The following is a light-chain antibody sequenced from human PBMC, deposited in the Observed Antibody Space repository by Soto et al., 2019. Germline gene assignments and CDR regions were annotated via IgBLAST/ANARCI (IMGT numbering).Light chain of an antibody. CDR3: QQRTNWPPWT. Sequence: EIVLTQSPATLSLSPGERATLSCRASQSVDVYLVWYQQKPGQDPRLLIYDASNRATGIPARFSGSGSGTDFTLTISSLEPEEFAVYYCQQRTNWPPWTFGQGTKVEIK. V-gene: IGKV3-11*01. CDR1: QSVDVY. J-gene: IGKJ1*01. CDR2: DAS.